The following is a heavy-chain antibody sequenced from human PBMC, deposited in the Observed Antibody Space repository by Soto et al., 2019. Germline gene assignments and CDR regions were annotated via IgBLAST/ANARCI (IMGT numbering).Heavy chain of an antibody. D-gene: IGHD6-13*01. Sequence: HPGGSLRLSCAASGFTFSSYWMSWVRQAPGKGLEWVANIKQDGSEKYYVDSVKGRFTISRDNAKNSLYLQMNSLRAEDTAVYYCAREKIAAAVPSNWFDPWGQGTLVTVSS. V-gene: IGHV3-7*01. J-gene: IGHJ5*02. CDR3: AREKIAAAVPSNWFDP. CDR1: GFTFSSYW. CDR2: IKQDGSEK.